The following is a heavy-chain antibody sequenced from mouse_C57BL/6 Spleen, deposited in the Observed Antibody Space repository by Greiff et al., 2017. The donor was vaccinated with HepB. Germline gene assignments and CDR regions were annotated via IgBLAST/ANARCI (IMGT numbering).Heavy chain of an antibody. Sequence: VQLQQSGAELVRPGASVKLSCTASGFNIKDYSMHWVHQRPEQGLEWIGRIDPEDGDTEYAPKFQGKATMTADTSSNTAYLQLSSLTSEDTAVYYCTTYYYGSSPDYWGQGTTLTVSS. V-gene: IGHV14-1*01. D-gene: IGHD1-1*01. CDR3: TTYYYGSSPDY. J-gene: IGHJ2*01. CDR1: GFNIKDYS. CDR2: IDPEDGDT.